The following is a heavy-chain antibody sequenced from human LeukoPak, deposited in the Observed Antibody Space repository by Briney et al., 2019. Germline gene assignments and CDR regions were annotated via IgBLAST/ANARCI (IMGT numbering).Heavy chain of an antibody. CDR2: ISYDGSNK. V-gene: IGHV3-30-3*01. Sequence: GGSLRLSCAASGFTFSSSAMHWVRQAPGKGLEWVAVISYDGSNKYYADSVKGRFTISRDNSKNTLYLQMNSLRAEDTAVYYCARENAFDIWGQGTMVTVSS. J-gene: IGHJ3*02. CDR1: GFTFSSSA. CDR3: ARENAFDI.